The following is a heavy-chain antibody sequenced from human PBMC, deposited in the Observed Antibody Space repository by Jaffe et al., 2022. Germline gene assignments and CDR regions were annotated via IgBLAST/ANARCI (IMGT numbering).Heavy chain of an antibody. V-gene: IGHV1-69*01. CDR3: ARGGWRYYYGSGSYYTRAPFDY. Sequence: QVQLVQSGAEVKKPGSSVKVSCKASGGTFSSYAISWVRQAPGQGLEWMGGIIPIFGTANYAQKFQGRVTITADESTSTAYMELSSLRSEDTAVYYCARGGWRYYYGSGSYYTRAPFDYWGQGTLVTVSS. CDR1: GGTFSSYA. D-gene: IGHD3-10*01. J-gene: IGHJ4*02. CDR2: IIPIFGTA.